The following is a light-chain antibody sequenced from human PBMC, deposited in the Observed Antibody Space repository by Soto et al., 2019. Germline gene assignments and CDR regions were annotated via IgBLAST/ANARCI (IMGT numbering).Light chain of an antibody. CDR1: QSVSIN. CDR3: QQYQYWPPIT. Sequence: AMTQSPGTLSLSPGERVTLSFRASQSVSINVAWYQHKPGQAPRLLIYGASTRATGIPARFSGSGSGAEFTLTISSLQSEDFALYYCQQYQYWPPITFGQGTRLEIK. V-gene: IGKV3-15*01. CDR2: GAS. J-gene: IGKJ5*01.